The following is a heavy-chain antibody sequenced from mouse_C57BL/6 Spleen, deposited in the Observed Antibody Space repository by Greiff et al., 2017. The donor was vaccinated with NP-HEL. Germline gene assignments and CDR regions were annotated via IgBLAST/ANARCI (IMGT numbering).Heavy chain of an antibody. J-gene: IGHJ3*01. V-gene: IGHV1-55*01. CDR3: ASDYSNSAWFAY. CDR1: GYTFTSYW. CDR2: IYPGSGST. D-gene: IGHD2-5*01. Sequence: QVQLQQSGAELVKPGASVKMSCKASGYTFTSYWITWVKQRPGQGLEWIGDIYPGSGSTNYNEKFKSKATLTVDTSSSTAYMQLSSLTSEDSAVYYCASDYSNSAWFAYWGQGTLVTVSA.